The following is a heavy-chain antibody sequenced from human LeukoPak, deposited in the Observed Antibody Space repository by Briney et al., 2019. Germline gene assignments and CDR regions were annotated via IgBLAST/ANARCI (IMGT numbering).Heavy chain of an antibody. V-gene: IGHV1-2*02. Sequence: ASVKLSCKASGYTFTVYYMHWVRQAPGQGLEWMGWINPNSGGTNYAQKFQGRVTMTRDTSISTAYMELSRLRSDDTAVYYCARGTYYDSSAYSGVRLFDYWGQGTLVTVSS. J-gene: IGHJ4*02. CDR2: INPNSGGT. CDR3: ARGTYYDSSAYSGVRLFDY. CDR1: GYTFTVYY. D-gene: IGHD3-22*01.